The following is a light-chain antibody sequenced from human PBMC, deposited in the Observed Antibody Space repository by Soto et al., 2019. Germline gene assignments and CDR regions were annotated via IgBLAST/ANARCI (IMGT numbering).Light chain of an antibody. CDR2: DVN. V-gene: IGLV2-14*01. CDR1: SSDVGGYNY. J-gene: IGLJ3*02. Sequence: QSVLSQPASVSGSPGQSITISCTGTSSDVGGYNYVSWYQQHPGKAPKLMIYDVNNRPSGVSNRFSGSKSGNTASLTISGLQAEDEADYYCSSYTSSSSALVVFGGRTKVTVL. CDR3: SSYTSSSSALVV.